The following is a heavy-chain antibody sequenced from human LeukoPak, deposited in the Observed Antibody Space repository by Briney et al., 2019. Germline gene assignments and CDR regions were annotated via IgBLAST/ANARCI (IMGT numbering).Heavy chain of an antibody. CDR1: GYTLAGYY. CDR3: ARDTAMVHEFDY. J-gene: IGHJ4*02. CDR2: INPNSGGT. Sequence: ASVKVSCKASGYTLAGYYMHWVRQAPGQGLEWMGRINPNSGGTNYAQKFQGRVTMTRDTSISTAYMELSRLRSDDTAVYYCARDTAMVHEFDYWGQGTLVTVSS. D-gene: IGHD5-18*01. V-gene: IGHV1-2*06.